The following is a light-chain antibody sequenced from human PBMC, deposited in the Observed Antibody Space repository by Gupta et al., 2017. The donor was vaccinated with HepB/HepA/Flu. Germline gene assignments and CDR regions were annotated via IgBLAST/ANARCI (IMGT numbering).Light chain of an antibody. Sequence: ALTQPASVSVFTGQSITISCTGTSSDFGDLNHVSWYQQHPGKAPKLLISEVSNRPSMISTRFLGSKSGKTAYLTISGLQTEDEAEYYCSSFTYTTTLVVFGGGTKVTVL. V-gene: IGLV2-14*01. CDR1: SSDFGDLNH. CDR2: EVS. J-gene: IGLJ2*01. CDR3: SSFTYTTTLVV.